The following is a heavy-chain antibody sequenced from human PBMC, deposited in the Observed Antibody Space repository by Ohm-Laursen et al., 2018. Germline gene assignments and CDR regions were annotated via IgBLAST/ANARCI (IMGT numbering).Heavy chain of an antibody. D-gene: IGHD6-13*01. V-gene: IGHV3-30*18. J-gene: IGHJ4*02. CDR1: GFTFSSYG. CDR3: AKPRYSSSWYFDY. Sequence: SLRLSCTAPGFTFSSYGMHWVRQAPGKGLEWVAVISYDGSNKYYADSVKGRFTISRDNSKNTLYLQMNSLRAEDTAVYYCAKPRYSSSWYFDYWGQGTLVTVSS. CDR2: ISYDGSNK.